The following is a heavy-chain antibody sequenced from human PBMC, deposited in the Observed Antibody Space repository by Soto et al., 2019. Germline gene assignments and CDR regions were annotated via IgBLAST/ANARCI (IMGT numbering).Heavy chain of an antibody. CDR1: GYTFTSYA. D-gene: IGHD2-8*01. CDR3: AREVSYWFDP. V-gene: IGHV1-8*02. CDR2: IMPIFGTA. Sequence: ASVKVSCKASGYTFTSYAISWVRQAPGQGLEWLGGIMPIFGTADYAQKFQGRVTMTRNTSISTAYMELSSLRSEDTAVYYCAREVSYWFDPWGQGTLVTVS. J-gene: IGHJ5*02.